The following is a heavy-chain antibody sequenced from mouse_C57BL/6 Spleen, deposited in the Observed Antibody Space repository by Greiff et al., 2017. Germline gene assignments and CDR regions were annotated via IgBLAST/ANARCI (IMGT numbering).Heavy chain of an antibody. V-gene: IGHV5-9-1*02. J-gene: IGHJ4*01. CDR2: ISSGGDYI. Sequence: EVQRVESGEGLVKPGGSLKLSCAASGFTFSSYAMSWVRQTPEKRLEWVAYISSGGDYIYYADTVKGRFTISRDNARNTLYLQMSSLKSEDTAMYYCTRGGALYAMDYWGQGTSVTVSS. CDR1: GFTFSSYA. CDR3: TRGGALYAMDY.